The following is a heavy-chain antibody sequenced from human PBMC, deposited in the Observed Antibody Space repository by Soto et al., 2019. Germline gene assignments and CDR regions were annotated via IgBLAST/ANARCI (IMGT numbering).Heavy chain of an antibody. J-gene: IGHJ4*02. V-gene: IGHV1-3*01. Sequence: QVQLVQSGAEVKKPGASVKVSCKASGYIFNRYVMHWVRQAPGQRPEWMGWIDAGNGKTKYSEKFQGRVTITTDTSASTAYMESTTLRSEDTAVYYCARGRGWYDYWGQGTQVIVSS. CDR2: IDAGNGKT. D-gene: IGHD6-19*01. CDR1: GYIFNRYV. CDR3: ARGRGWYDY.